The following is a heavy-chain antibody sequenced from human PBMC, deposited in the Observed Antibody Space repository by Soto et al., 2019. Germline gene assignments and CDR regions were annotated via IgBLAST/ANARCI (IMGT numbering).Heavy chain of an antibody. Sequence: EVQLVESGGGLVQPGGSLRLSCAASGFTFSSYWMHWVRQAPGKGLVWVSRINSDGSSTSYADSVKGRFTISRDNAKNTLYLQMNSLRAEDTAVYYCARDFGNGRYYYYGMDVWGQGTTVTVSS. CDR2: INSDGSST. V-gene: IGHV3-74*01. J-gene: IGHJ6*02. CDR1: GFTFSSYW. CDR3: ARDFGNGRYYYYGMDV. D-gene: IGHD2-8*01.